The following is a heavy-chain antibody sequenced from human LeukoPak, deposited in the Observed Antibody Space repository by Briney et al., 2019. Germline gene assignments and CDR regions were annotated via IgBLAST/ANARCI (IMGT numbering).Heavy chain of an antibody. J-gene: IGHJ4*02. V-gene: IGHV4-61*03. CDR2: IYYTGNT. CDR1: GDSVRNGNYY. D-gene: IGHD3-10*01. CDR3: ARSQNYYGSGDY. Sequence: SETLSLTCTVSGDSVRNGNYYWSWLRQPPGKALEWIDYIYYTGNTYYNPSLEGRVTISVDTSRNHFSVKLSSVTAADTAVYYCARSQNYYGSGDYWSQGTLVTVSS.